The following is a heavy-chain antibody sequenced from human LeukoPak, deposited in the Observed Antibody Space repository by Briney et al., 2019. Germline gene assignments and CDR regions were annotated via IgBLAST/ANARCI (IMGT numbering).Heavy chain of an antibody. D-gene: IGHD3-22*01. CDR1: GGSFSGYY. CDR2: INHSRST. V-gene: IGHV4-34*01. Sequence: PSETLSLTCAVYGGSFSGYYWSWIRQPPGKGLEWIGEINHSRSTNYNPSLKSRVTISVDTSKNQFSLKLSSVTAADTAVYYCARGYIPDYYDSSGYYPYFDYWGQGTLVTVSS. J-gene: IGHJ4*02. CDR3: ARGYIPDYYDSSGYYPYFDY.